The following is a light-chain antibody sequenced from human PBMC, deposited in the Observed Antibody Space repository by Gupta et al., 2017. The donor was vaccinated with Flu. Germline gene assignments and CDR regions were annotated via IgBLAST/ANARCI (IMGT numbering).Light chain of an antibody. V-gene: IGKV1-39*01. CDR2: DTS. CDR3: QQTHSAPLT. Sequence: DIQMTQSPSSLPASVGDRVTITCRPSQSVSTYLNWYQQKPGEAPKLLIYDTSTLQGGVPSRFSGGVSGAVFALTISRLQPEDFATYYCQQTHSAPLTFGQGTRLEIK. CDR1: QSVSTY. J-gene: IGKJ5*01.